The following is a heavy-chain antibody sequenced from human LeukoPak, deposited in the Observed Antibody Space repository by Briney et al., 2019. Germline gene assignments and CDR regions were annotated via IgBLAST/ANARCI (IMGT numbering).Heavy chain of an antibody. CDR1: GFTFVNYG. Sequence: GGSLRLSCAASGFTFVNYGFHWVRQAPVKALEWVAFISYNGNQKYGDSVKGRFTISRDNSKNTLYLQVDGLRPEDTAVYYCARDPLDISRWTNAFDIWGQGTMVSVSS. V-gene: IGHV3-30-3*01. CDR3: ARDPLDISRWTNAFDI. J-gene: IGHJ3*02. CDR2: ISYNGNQ. D-gene: IGHD2-2*03.